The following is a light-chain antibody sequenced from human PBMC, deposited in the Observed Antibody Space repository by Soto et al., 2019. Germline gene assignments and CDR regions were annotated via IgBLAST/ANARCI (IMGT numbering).Light chain of an antibody. CDR2: AAS. J-gene: IGKJ1*01. CDR1: QGLSSY. CDR3: QQFNSYPCT. V-gene: IGKV1-9*01. Sequence: DIQLTQSPSFLSASVGDRVTITCRASQGLSSYLAWYQQKPGKAPNLLIYAASTMQSGVPSRFSGSGSGTEFTLTISSLQSEDFATYYCQQFNSYPCTFGQGTKVEIK.